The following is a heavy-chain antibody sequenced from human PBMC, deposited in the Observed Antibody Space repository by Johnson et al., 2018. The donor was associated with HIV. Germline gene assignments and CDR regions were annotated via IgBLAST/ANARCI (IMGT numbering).Heavy chain of an antibody. CDR1: GFTFSSYW. CDR3: AIDFSDDGDYGRCAFDI. D-gene: IGHD4-17*01. CDR2: INWNGGST. V-gene: IGHV3-20*04. Sequence: VHLVESGGGLVQPGGSLRLSCAASGFTFSSYWMHWVRQSPGKGLELVSGINWNGGSTGYADSVKGRFTISRDNAKNSLYLQMNSLRAEDTALYYCAIDFSDDGDYGRCAFDIWGQGTMVTVSS. J-gene: IGHJ3*02.